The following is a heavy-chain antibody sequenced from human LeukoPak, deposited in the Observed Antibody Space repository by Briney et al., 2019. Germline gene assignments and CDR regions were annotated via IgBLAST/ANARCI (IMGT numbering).Heavy chain of an antibody. D-gene: IGHD4-11*01. Sequence: ASVKVSCKASGYTFTGYYMHWVRQAPGQGLEWMGWINPNSGGTNYAQKFQGRVTMTRDTSISTAYMELSRLRSDDTAVYCCARRDYSNSYYYYYGMDVWGQGTTVTVSS. V-gene: IGHV1-2*02. J-gene: IGHJ6*02. CDR2: INPNSGGT. CDR1: GYTFTGYY. CDR3: ARRDYSNSYYYYYGMDV.